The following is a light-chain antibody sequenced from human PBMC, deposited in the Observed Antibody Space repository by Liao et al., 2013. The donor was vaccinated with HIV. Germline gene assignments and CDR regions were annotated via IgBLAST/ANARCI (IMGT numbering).Light chain of an antibody. J-gene: IGLJ2*01. CDR2: QDS. V-gene: IGLV3-1*01. Sequence: SDELTQPSSVSVSPGQTASITCSGDELGYKYASWYQQRPGQSPILVIYQDSMRPSGIPERFSGSNSGNTATLTISGTQAMDEADYYCQAWDSSTACVVFGGGTKLTVL. CDR3: QAWDSSTACVV. CDR1: ELGYKY.